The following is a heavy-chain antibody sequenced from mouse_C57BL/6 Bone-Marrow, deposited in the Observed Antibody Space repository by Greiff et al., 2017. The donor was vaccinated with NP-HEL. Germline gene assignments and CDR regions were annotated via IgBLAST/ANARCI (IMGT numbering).Heavy chain of an antibody. V-gene: IGHV1-39*01. CDR2: INPDYGNT. Sequence: EVHLVESGPELVKPGASVKISCKASGYSFTDYNMNWVKQSNGKSLEWIGVINPDYGNTSYNPKFKGKATLTVDQSSSTAYMQLNSLTSEDSAVXYCAPASCLYAMDYWGQGTSVTVSS. J-gene: IGHJ4*01. CDR3: APASCLYAMDY. CDR1: GYSFTDYN.